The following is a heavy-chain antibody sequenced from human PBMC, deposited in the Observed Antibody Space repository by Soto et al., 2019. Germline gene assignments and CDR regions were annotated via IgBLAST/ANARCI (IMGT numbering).Heavy chain of an antibody. V-gene: IGHV3-23*01. CDR3: ARIRGYWYGLDV. J-gene: IGHJ6*02. CDR2: ITGTGGDT. Sequence: EVQLLESGGGFVQPGGSLRLSCAASGLPLSTYGMSWVRQAPGKGLEWVSSITGTGGDTYYADSVKGRFTSARDNSNNMLYLQMNRLRGEDKAVYYCARIRGYWYGLDVWGQGTTIIVSS. CDR1: GLPLSTYG.